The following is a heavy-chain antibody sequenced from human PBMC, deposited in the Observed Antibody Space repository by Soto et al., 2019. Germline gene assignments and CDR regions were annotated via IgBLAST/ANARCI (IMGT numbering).Heavy chain of an antibody. J-gene: IGHJ6*02. CDR3: ARLGPTTVPTSYFTGNYNGMDV. V-gene: IGHV4-30-4*01. CDR2: IYYSGST. CDR1: GCSISXGDYY. D-gene: IGHD4-17*01. Sequence: CTVSGCSISXGDYYWSWIRQPPGKGLEWIGYIYYSGSTYYNPSLRSRLTISVDTSKNQFSLKLSSVTAADTAVYCCARLGPTTVPTSYFTGNYNGMDVWGQGTTVTVSS.